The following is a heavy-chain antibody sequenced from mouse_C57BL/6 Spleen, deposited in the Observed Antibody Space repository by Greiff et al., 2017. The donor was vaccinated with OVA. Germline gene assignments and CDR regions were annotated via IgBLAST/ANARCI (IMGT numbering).Heavy chain of an antibody. CDR3: ARGSYYYGSSYNYYDY. D-gene: IGHD1-1*01. Sequence: DVKLVESEGGLVQPGSSMKLSCTASGFTFSDYYMAWVRQVPEKGLEWVANINYDGSSTYYLDSLKSRFIISRDNAKNILYLQMSSLKSEDTATYYCARGSYYYGSSYNYYDYWGQGTTRTVSS. CDR2: INYDGSST. J-gene: IGHJ2*01. CDR1: GFTFSDYY. V-gene: IGHV5-16*01.